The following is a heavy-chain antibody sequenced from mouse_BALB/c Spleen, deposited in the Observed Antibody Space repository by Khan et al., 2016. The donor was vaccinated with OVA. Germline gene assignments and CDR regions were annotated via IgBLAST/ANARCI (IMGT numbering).Heavy chain of an antibody. CDR2: INPYNGGT. CDR1: GYIFTNYV. V-gene: IGHV1S136*01. CDR3: ARGNGQSYYFDY. J-gene: IGHJ2*01. Sequence: VQLKQSGPELVKPGASVKMSCKASGYIFTNYVLHWVKQKSGQGLEWIGNINPYNGGTKYNEKFKGKATLASDKSSITAYMELSSLTSEDSAVYYCARGNGQSYYFDYWGQGTTLTLSS. D-gene: IGHD3-1*01.